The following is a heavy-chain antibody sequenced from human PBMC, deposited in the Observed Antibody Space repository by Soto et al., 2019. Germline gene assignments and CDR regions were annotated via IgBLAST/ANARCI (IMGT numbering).Heavy chain of an antibody. CDR1: GFTFSSYW. J-gene: IGHJ4*02. Sequence: PGGSLRLSCAASGFTFSSYWMHWVRQAPGKGLVWVSRINSDGSSTNYADSVKGRFTISRDNAKNTLYLQMNSLRAEDTAVYYCARRQGQSDYFRPFDYWGQGTLVTVSS. CDR3: ARRQGQSDYFRPFDY. D-gene: IGHD3-3*01. CDR2: INSDGSST. V-gene: IGHV3-74*01.